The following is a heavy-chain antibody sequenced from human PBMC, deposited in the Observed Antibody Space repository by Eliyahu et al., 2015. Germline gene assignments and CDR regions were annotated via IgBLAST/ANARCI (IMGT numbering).Heavy chain of an antibody. J-gene: IGHJ4*02. CDR1: GFTFSDYY. Sequence: QVQLVESGGGLVKPGGSLRLSCRGSGFTFSDYYMTWIRRAPGKGLEWISYITGSGQTIYYADSVKGRFTISRDNADKSLFLQMSDLRADGTAVYYCARGYLESSGYYFRFAYWGQGVLVTVSS. CDR2: ITGSGQTI. D-gene: IGHD3-22*01. CDR3: ARGYLESSGYYFRFAY. V-gene: IGHV3-11*01.